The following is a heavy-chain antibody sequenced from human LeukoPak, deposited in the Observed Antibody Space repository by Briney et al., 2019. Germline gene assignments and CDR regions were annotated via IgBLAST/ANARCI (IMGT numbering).Heavy chain of an antibody. CDR1: GGSISSYY. Sequence: SETLSLTCTVSGGSISSYYWSWIRQPPGKGLEWIGYIYYSGSTNYNPSLKRRVTITVDTSKNQFSLKLSSVTAADTAVYYCARDLSRYGSGRSGGFDPWGQGTLVTVSS. CDR3: ARDLSRYGSGRSGGFDP. J-gene: IGHJ5*02. CDR2: IYYSGST. D-gene: IGHD3-10*01. V-gene: IGHV4-59*01.